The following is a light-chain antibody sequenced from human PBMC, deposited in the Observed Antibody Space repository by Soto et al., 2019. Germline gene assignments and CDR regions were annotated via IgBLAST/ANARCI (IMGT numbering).Light chain of an antibody. CDR3: FSFTTTSTHV. J-gene: IGLJ1*01. CDR1: SSDVGGHNS. Sequence: QPVLTQPASVSGSPGQSITISCTGTSSDVGGHNSVAWYQHNPGKAPKLMIYDVSNRPSGVSSRFSGSKSGNTASLSISGLQAEDEAEYFCFSFTTTSTHVFGTGTKLTVL. V-gene: IGLV2-14*01. CDR2: DVS.